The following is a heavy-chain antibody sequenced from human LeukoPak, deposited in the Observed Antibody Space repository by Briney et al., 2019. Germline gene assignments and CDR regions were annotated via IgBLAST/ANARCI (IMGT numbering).Heavy chain of an antibody. D-gene: IGHD3-10*01. V-gene: IGHV1-46*01. J-gene: IGHJ4*02. CDR2: INPSGGST. CDR1: GYTFTSYY. Sequence: ASVKVSCKASGYTFTSYYMHWVRQAPGQGLEWMGIINPSGGSTSYAQKFQGRATMTRDTSTSTVYMELSSLRSEDTAVYYCARSSGRGVSDYWGQGTLVTVSS. CDR3: ARSSGRGVSDY.